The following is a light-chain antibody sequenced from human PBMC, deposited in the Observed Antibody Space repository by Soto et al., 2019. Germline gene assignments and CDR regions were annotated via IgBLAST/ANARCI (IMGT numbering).Light chain of an antibody. CDR2: EVS. CDR3: SSYTSTTTPVV. Sequence: QSALTQPASVSGSPGQSITISCTGASSDVGDYNSVSWYQQHPGKAPKLMIYEVSNRPSGVSNRFSGSKSYNTASLTISGLQAEDEADYYCSSYTSTTTPVVFGTGTKLTVL. CDR1: SSDVGDYNS. V-gene: IGLV2-14*01. J-gene: IGLJ1*01.